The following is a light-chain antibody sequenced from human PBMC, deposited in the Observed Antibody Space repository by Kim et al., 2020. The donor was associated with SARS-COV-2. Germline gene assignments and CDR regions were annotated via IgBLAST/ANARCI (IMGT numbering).Light chain of an antibody. V-gene: IGLV10-54*01. CDR3: SAWDSSLSAWV. J-gene: IGLJ3*02. CDR2: RSN. CDR1: SNNVGNQG. Sequence: QAGLTQPPSVSKDLRQTATLTCTGNSNNVGNQGATWLQQHQGHPPKLLFYRSNNRPSGISERLSASRSGNTASLTITGLQPEDDADHYCSAWDSSLSAWVFGGGTQLTVL.